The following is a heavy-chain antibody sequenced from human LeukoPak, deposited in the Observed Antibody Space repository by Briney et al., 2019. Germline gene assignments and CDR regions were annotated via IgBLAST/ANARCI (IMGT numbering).Heavy chain of an antibody. CDR2: ISKSGDST. J-gene: IGHJ3*02. V-gene: IGHV3-23*01. CDR3: AKDQGYSSAWYSRDGFDM. D-gene: IGHD6-19*01. Sequence: GGSLRLSCAASGFSFSSYAMSWVRQAPGKGLEWVSAISKSGDSTFYADSVKGRFTISRDNSQNTLYVQMNSLRAEDTAVYHCAKDQGYSSAWYSRDGFDMWGQGTMVTVSS. CDR1: GFSFSSYA.